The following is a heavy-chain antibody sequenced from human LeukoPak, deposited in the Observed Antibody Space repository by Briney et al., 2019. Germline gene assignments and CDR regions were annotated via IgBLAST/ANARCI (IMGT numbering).Heavy chain of an antibody. CDR2: ISGSGGST. CDR3: AKLLMILNWFDP. D-gene: IGHD3-22*01. V-gene: IGHV3-23*01. Sequence: GGSLRLSCAASGFTFSSYAMSWVRQAPGKGLEWVSAISGSGGSTYYADSVKGRFTISRDNSKNTLYLQMNSQRAEDTAVYYCAKLLMILNWFDPWGQGTLVTVSS. CDR1: GFTFSSYA. J-gene: IGHJ5*02.